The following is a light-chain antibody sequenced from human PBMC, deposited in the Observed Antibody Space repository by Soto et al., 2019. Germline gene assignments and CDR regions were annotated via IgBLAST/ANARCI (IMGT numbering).Light chain of an antibody. CDR1: VSIGSW. J-gene: IGKJ5*01. CDR2: KAL. CDR3: QQYNSYSSPTT. Sequence: DIQMTQSPSTLSASVGDRVTITCRASVSIGSWLAWYQQKAGKAPKLLLYKALSLEGGVPSRFSGSGSGTEFTLTISSLHPDDFAKYYCQQYNSYSSPTTFGQGTRLEIK. V-gene: IGKV1-5*03.